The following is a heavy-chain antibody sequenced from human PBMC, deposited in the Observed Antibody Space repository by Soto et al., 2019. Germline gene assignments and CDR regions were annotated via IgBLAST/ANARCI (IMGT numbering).Heavy chain of an antibody. V-gene: IGHV1-18*01. Sequence: SAKLSSKESGYAFTSYAVSWVRQAPGQGLEWMGWISAYNGNTNYAQKLQGRVTMTTDTSTSTAYMELRSLRSDDTAVYYCARDVNKGLIDYWGQGTPVTSPQ. CDR1: GYAFTSYA. J-gene: IGHJ4*02. CDR2: ISAYNGNT. CDR3: ARDVNKGLIDY.